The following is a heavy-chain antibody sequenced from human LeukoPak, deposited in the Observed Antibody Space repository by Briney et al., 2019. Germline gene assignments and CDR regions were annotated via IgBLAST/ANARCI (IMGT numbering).Heavy chain of an antibody. CDR1: GFTFSNAW. J-gene: IGHJ6*02. D-gene: IGHD6-13*01. V-gene: IGHV3-15*01. CDR2: IKSKTDGGTT. CDR3: TTDEPIRGSSWSINYYYYYGMDV. Sequence: GGSLRLSCAASGFTFSNAWMSWVRQAPGKGLEWVGRIKSKTDGGTTDYAAPVKGRFTISRDDSKNTLYLQMNSLKTEDTAVYYCTTDEPIRGSSWSINYYYYYGMDVWGQGTTVTVSS.